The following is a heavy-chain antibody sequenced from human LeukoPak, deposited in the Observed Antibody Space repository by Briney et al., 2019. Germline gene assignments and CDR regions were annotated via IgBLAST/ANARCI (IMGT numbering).Heavy chain of an antibody. CDR3: ARAEVDDSSGYYFG. CDR1: GYTFTSYA. D-gene: IGHD3-22*01. V-gene: IGHV1-3*01. CDR2: INAGNGNT. J-gene: IGHJ4*02. Sequence: ASVKVSCKASGYTFTSYAMHWVRQAPGQRLEWMGWINAGNGNTKYSQKFQGRVTITRDTSASTAYMELSSLRSDDTAVYYCARAEVDDSSGYYFGWGQGTLVTVSS.